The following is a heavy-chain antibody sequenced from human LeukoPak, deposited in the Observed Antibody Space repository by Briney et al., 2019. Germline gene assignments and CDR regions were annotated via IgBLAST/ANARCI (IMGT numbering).Heavy chain of an antibody. D-gene: IGHD6-13*01. CDR2: ISYDGSNK. V-gene: IGHV3-30*18. CDR3: AKDPAAKTSGY. Sequence: PGRSLRLSCAASGFTFSSYGMHWVRQAPGKGLEWVAVISYDGSNKYYADSVKGRFTISRDNSKNTLYLQMNSLRAEDTAVYYCAKDPAAKTSGYWGQGTLVTVSS. J-gene: IGHJ4*02. CDR1: GFTFSSYG.